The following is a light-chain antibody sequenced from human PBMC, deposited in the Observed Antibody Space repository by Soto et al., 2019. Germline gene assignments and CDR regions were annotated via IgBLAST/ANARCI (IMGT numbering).Light chain of an antibody. CDR3: QQYATSVWT. CDR2: GTS. Sequence: EIVLTQSPGTLSLSPGERATLSCRASQSFSTNYLAWYQQKPGQAPRLLIYGTSSRPTDIPDRFSGSGSGTDFTLTISRLETEDFAVYYCQQYATSVWTFGQGTKVEIK. V-gene: IGKV3-20*01. CDR1: QSFSTNY. J-gene: IGKJ1*01.